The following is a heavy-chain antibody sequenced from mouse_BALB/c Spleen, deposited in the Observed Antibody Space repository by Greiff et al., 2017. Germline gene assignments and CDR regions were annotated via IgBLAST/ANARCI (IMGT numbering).Heavy chain of an antibody. CDR3: ARWGPFAY. CDR2: INPSSGYT. CDR1: GYTFTSYT. Sequence: VQLQQSGAGLVKPGASVKMSCKASGYTFTSYTMHWVKQRPGQGLEWIGYINPSSGYTEYNQKFKDKTTLTADKSSSTAYMQLSSLTSEDSAVYYCARWGPFAYWGQGTLVTVSA. J-gene: IGHJ3*01. V-gene: IGHV1-4*02.